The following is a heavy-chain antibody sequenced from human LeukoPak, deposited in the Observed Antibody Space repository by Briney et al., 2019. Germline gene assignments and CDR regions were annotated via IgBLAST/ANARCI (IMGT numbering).Heavy chain of an antibody. CDR1: GFTFSTYS. CDR2: IGGSRTSI. J-gene: IGHJ6*02. Sequence: GGSLRLSCAASGFTFSTYSMAWVRQAPGEGLEWVSSIGGSRTSIYYADSVKGRFTISRDNAKNSLYLQMNSLRAEDTAVYYCAREGYYGSGSGNYYYYGMDAWGQGTTVTVSS. D-gene: IGHD3-10*01. CDR3: AREGYYGSGSGNYYYYGMDA. V-gene: IGHV3-21*01.